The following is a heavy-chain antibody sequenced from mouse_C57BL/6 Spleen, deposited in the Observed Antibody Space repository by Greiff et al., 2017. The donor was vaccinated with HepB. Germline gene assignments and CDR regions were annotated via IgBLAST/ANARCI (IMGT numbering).Heavy chain of an antibody. Sequence: VQLQQSGAELVKPGASVKLSCTASGFNITDYYMHWVKQRTEQGLEWIGRIDPEDGETKYAPKFQGKATITADTSSNTAYVQLSSLTSEDTAVYYCAYSNDFDYWGQGTTLTVSS. CDR3: AYSNDFDY. J-gene: IGHJ2*01. CDR2: IDPEDGET. V-gene: IGHV14-2*01. D-gene: IGHD2-5*01. CDR1: GFNITDYY.